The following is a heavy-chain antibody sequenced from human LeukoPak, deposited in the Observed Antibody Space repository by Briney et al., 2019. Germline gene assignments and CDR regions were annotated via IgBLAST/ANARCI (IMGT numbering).Heavy chain of an antibody. CDR1: GGSISSGSYY. J-gene: IGHJ4*02. Sequence: SETLSLTCTVSGGSISSGSYYWSWIRQPAGKGLEWIGRIYTSGSTNYNPSLKSRVTISVDTSKNQFSLKLSSVTAADTAVYYCARIGGNYPRNFDYWGQGTLVTVSS. D-gene: IGHD1-26*01. CDR3: ARIGGNYPRNFDY. V-gene: IGHV4-61*02. CDR2: IYTSGST.